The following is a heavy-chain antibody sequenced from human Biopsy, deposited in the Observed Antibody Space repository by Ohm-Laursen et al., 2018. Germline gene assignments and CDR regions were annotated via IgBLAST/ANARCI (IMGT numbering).Heavy chain of an antibody. J-gene: IGHJ5*02. CDR1: GDSISSGVYY. V-gene: IGHV4-31*01. D-gene: IGHD3-10*01. Sequence: SETLSLTCTVSGDSISSGVYYWNWFRQHPEKGLEWIGYISSGGYRKYTPSLQSLITISMDTSRNQFSLRLNSVTSADTAVHYCARAPYVSGSFGWFDPWGQGIVVTVSS. CDR3: ARAPYVSGSFGWFDP. CDR2: ISSGGYR.